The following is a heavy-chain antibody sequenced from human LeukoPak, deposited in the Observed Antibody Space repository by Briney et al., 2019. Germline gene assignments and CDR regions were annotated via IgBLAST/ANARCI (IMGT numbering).Heavy chain of an antibody. V-gene: IGHV7-4-1*02. CDR1: GYTFTSYA. D-gene: IGHD2-2*01. CDR2: INTNTRNP. J-gene: IGHJ5*02. CDR3: AREAGRYCSSTSCYSTTWFDP. Sequence: ASVKVSCKASGYTFTSYAMNWVRQAPGQGLEWMGWINTNTRNPTYAQGFTGRFVFSLDTSVSTAYLQISSLKAEDTAVYYCAREAGRYCSSTSCYSTTWFDPWGQGTLVTVSS.